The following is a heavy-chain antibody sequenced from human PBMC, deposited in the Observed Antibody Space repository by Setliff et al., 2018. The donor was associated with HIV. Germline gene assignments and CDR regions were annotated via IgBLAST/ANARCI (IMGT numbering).Heavy chain of an antibody. CDR3: ARGPFVLRFLERLVYFDY. V-gene: IGHV4-31*02. CDR2: VYYSGST. Sequence: PSETLSLTCSVSGGSISSSGYYWSWIRQHPGKGLDWIGRVYYSGSTDYNPSLQSRATLSIDMSKNQFSLKLTSVIAADTAIYYCARGPFVLRFLERLVYFDYWGQGKLVTVSS. D-gene: IGHD3-3*01. J-gene: IGHJ4*02. CDR1: GGSISSSGYY.